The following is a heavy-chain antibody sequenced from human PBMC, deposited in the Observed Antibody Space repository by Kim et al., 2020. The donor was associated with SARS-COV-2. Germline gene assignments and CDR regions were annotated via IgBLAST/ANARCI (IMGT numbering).Heavy chain of an antibody. J-gene: IGHJ4*02. D-gene: IGHD3-16*01. CDR3: AKDQGSGGTFDY. Sequence: VEGRFTTTTDTSKNTLSLQRNSLRAEDTAVYYCAKDQGSGGTFDYWGQGTLVTVSS. V-gene: IGHV3-23*01.